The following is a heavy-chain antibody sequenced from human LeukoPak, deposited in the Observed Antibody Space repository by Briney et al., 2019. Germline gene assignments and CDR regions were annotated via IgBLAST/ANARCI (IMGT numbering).Heavy chain of an antibody. D-gene: IGHD3-10*01. CDR1: GGTFSSYA. CDR2: IIPIFGIA. V-gene: IGHV1-69*04. J-gene: IGHJ6*02. Sequence: SVKVSCKASGGTFSSYAISWVRQAPGQGLEWMGRIIPIFGIANYAQKFQGRVTITADKSTSTAYMELSSLRSEGTAVYYCARDQGFGPTNYYYYGMDVWGQGTTVTVSS. CDR3: ARDQGFGPTNYYYYGMDV.